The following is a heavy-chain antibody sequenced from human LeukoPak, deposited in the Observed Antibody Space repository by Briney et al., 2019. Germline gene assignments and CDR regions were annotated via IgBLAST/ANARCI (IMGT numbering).Heavy chain of an antibody. CDR3: AKGPPYSNYVSWFDP. CDR2: ISYYGSNK. V-gene: IGHV3-30*18. J-gene: IGHJ5*02. CDR1: GFTFSSYG. Sequence: GRSLRLSCAASGFTFSSYGMHWVRQAPGKGLEWVAVISYYGSNKYYADSVKGRFTISRDNSKNTLYLQMNSLRAEDTAVYYCAKGPPYSNYVSWFDPWGQGTLVTVSS. D-gene: IGHD4-11*01.